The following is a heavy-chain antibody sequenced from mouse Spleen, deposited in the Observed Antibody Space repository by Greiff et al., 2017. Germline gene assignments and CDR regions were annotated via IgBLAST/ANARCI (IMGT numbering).Heavy chain of an antibody. CDR2: IYPGNVNT. J-gene: IGHJ3*01. V-gene: IGHV1S56*01. CDR3: AREDYDYGFAY. CDR1: GYTFTSYY. D-gene: IGHD2-4*01. Sequence: QVQLKESGPELVKPGASVRISCKASGYTFTSYYIHWVKQRPGQGLEWIGWIYPGNVNTKYNEKFKGKATLTADKSSSTAYMQLSSLTSEDSAVYFCAREDYDYGFAYWGQGTLVTVSA.